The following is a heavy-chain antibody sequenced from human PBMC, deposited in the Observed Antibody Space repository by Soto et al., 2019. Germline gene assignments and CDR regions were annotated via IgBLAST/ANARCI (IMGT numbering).Heavy chain of an antibody. CDR3: ARQRPAGYCSGGSCYYYMDV. J-gene: IGHJ6*03. D-gene: IGHD2-15*01. V-gene: IGHV4-59*08. Sequence: SETLSLTCTVSGGSISSYYWSWIRQPPGKGLEWIGYIYYSGSTNYNPSLKSRVTISVDTSKNQFSLKLSSVTAADTAVYYCARQRPAGYCSGGSCYYYMDVWGKGTTVTVSS. CDR1: GGSISSYY. CDR2: IYYSGST.